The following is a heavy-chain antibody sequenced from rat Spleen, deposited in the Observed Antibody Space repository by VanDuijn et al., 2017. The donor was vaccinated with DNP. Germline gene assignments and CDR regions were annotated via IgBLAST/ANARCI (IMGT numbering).Heavy chain of an antibody. CDR3: ARDDYGSSGAMDP. Sequence: EVQLVESGGGLVQPGRSLKLSCAASGFTFSNYYMAWVRQAPKKDLGWVATISGSDGTTYYPDSVNGRFTISRDSAKSTLYLQMDSLRSEDTATYFCARDDYGSSGAMDPWGQGTSVTVSS. D-gene: IGHD1-3*01. CDR1: GFTFSNYY. CDR2: ISGSDGTT. J-gene: IGHJ4*01. V-gene: IGHV5-25*01.